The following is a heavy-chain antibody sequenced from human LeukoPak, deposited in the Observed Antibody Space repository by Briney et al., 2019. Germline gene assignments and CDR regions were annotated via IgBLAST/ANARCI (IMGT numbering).Heavy chain of an antibody. CDR1: GGSISSSSYY. D-gene: IGHD6-13*01. V-gene: IGHV4-39*07. CDR3: ARGEVGGYSSSWYDY. CDR2: IYYSGST. J-gene: IGHJ4*02. Sequence: PSETLSLTCTVSGGSISSSSYYWGWIRQPPGKGLEWIGSIYYSGSTYYNPSLKSRVTISVDTSKNQFSLKLSSVTAADTAVYYCARGEVGGYSSSWYDYWGQGTLVTVSS.